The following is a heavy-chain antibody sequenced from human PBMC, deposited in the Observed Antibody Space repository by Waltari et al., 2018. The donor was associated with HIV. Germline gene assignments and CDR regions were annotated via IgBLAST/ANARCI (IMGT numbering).Heavy chain of an antibody. Sequence: QVHLEESGPGLVKPSQTLSLSCTVSGVSISRGGYYWTWIRQLPGKGLEWIAYMYDSGNTYSNPSPRSRVTISRDASKDQFSLKLFSVTAADTAVYYCAREINMAAGNFGMDVWGQGTTVTVSS. J-gene: IGHJ6*02. CDR2: MYDSGNT. D-gene: IGHD1-7*01. CDR3: AREINMAAGNFGMDV. V-gene: IGHV4-31*03. CDR1: GVSISRGGYY.